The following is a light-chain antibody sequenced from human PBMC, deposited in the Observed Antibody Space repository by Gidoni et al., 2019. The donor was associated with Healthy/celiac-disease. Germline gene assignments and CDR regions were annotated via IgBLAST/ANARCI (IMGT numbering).Light chain of an antibody. J-gene: IGLJ2*01. V-gene: IGLV3-1*01. Sequence: SSELTQPPSVSVSPGQTASITCPGDKLGDKCACWSQQTPGQSPVLVIYQDSKRPSGIPERFSGSNSGNTATLTISGTQAMDEADYYCQAWDSSTVVFGGGTKLTVL. CDR2: QDS. CDR3: QAWDSSTVV. CDR1: KLGDKC.